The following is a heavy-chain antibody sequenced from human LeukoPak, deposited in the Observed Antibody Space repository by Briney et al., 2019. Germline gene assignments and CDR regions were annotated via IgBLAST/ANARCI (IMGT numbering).Heavy chain of an antibody. CDR3: ARGRSYDFWSGYDY. V-gene: IGHV1-69*05. D-gene: IGHD3-3*01. Sequence: GSSVKVSCKASGGTFSSYAISWVRQAPGQGLEWMGGIIPIFGTANYAQKFQGRVTITTDESTSTAYMELSSLRSEDTAVYYCARGRSYDFWSGYDYWGQGTLVTVSS. CDR1: GGTFSSYA. CDR2: IIPIFGTA. J-gene: IGHJ4*02.